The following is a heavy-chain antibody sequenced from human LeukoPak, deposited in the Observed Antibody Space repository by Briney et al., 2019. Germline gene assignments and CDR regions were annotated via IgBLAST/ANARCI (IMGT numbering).Heavy chain of an antibody. V-gene: IGHV1-8*03. CDR1: GYTFTSYD. CDR3: ARTGGCSGGSCYAFDY. CDR2: MNPNSGNT. D-gene: IGHD2-15*01. Sequence: ASVKVSCKASGYTFTSYDIHWVRQATGQGLEWMGWMNPNSGNTGYAQKFQGRVTITRNTSISTAYMELSSLRSEDTAVYYCARTGGCSGGSCYAFDYWGQGTLVTVSS. J-gene: IGHJ4*02.